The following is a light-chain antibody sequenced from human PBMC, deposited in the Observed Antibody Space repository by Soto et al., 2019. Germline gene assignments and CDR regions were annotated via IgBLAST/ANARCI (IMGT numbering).Light chain of an antibody. CDR2: GAS. CDR3: HPYGSTFWP. J-gene: IGKJ1*01. V-gene: IGKV3-20*01. Sequence: EIVLTQSPGTLSLSPGERATLSCRASQSVSSSYLAWYQQKPGQAPRLLIYGASSRATGIPDRFSGSGSGTDFTLTISRLEPEDFSVYYRHPYGSTFWPFGQLTKLDIK. CDR1: QSVSSSY.